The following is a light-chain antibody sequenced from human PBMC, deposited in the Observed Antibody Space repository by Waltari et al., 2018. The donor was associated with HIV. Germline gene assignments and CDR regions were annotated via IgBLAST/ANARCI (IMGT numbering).Light chain of an antibody. V-gene: IGKV1-39*01. J-gene: IGKJ2*01. CDR3: QQGYSNPRT. CDR1: QNIGDF. Sequence: DIQMTQSPSSLSASIGARVNITCRASQNIGDFLNWYQQRPGKAPELLTYGASRLQSGVPSRFSGSRSGTEFTLTISRLEPEDFAIYFCQQGYSNPRTFGQGTKLEIK. CDR2: GAS.